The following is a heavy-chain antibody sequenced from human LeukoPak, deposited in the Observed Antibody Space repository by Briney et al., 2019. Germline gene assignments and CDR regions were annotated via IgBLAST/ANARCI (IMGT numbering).Heavy chain of an antibody. J-gene: IGHJ4*02. CDR1: GYSIGSAYY. V-gene: IGHV4-38-2*02. D-gene: IGHD3-3*01. CDR2: IYHSGST. Sequence: SETLSLTCTVSGYSIGSAYYWGWIRPPPGKGLEWIGHIYHSGSTSYNPSLKSRVTISVDTSKNQFSLKLSSVTAADTAVYYCASNFGVVTAKDYYFDYWGQGTLVTVSS. CDR3: ASNFGVVTAKDYYFDY.